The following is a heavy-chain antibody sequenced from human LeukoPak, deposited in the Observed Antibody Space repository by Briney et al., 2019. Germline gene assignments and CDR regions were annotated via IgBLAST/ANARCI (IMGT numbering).Heavy chain of an antibody. D-gene: IGHD1-1*01. CDR3: ARQYNWNNWYFDL. CDR1: GYTLTSYD. J-gene: IGHJ2*01. Sequence: AAVKVSCKASGYTLTSYDINWVRQATVQGLEWMGWMNPNSGNTGYAQKFQGRVTITRNTSISTAYMELSSLRSEDTAVYYCARQYNWNNWYFDLWGRGTLVTVSS. CDR2: MNPNSGNT. V-gene: IGHV1-8*03.